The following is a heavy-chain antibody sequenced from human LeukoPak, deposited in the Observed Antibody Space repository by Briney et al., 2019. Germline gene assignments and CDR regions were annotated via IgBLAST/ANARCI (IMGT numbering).Heavy chain of an antibody. CDR3: ARKADYGDYWDY. Sequence: GASVKVSCKASGYTFSNFYVHWVRQAPGQGLEWMGIISPSGGSTGYAQKFKGRVTMTWDTSTSTVYMELSSLSPEDTAVYYCARKADYGDYWDYWGQGTLVTVSS. D-gene: IGHD3-16*01. CDR2: ISPSGGST. V-gene: IGHV1-46*01. J-gene: IGHJ4*02. CDR1: GYTFSNFY.